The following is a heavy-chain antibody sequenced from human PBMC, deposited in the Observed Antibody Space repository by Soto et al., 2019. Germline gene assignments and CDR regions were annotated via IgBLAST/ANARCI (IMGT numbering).Heavy chain of an antibody. D-gene: IGHD3-16*01. CDR2: IYPDDSDR. V-gene: IGHV5-51*01. CDR3: ARQGSTGGAYFYGMDV. Sequence: SGESLKICCQGSGYSFVNYWIAWVRQMPGKGLEWMGIIYPDDSDRRYSPSFQGQVTVSVDKSINTAYLQWSSLRASDTAVYYCARQGSTGGAYFYGMDVWGPGTTVTVSS. J-gene: IGHJ6*02. CDR1: GYSFVNYW.